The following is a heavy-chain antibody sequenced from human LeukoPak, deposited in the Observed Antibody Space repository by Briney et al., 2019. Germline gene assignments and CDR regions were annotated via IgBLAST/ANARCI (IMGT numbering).Heavy chain of an antibody. V-gene: IGHV4-4*07. CDR1: GGSISSYY. Sequence: PSETLSLTCTVSGGSISSYYWSWIRQPAGKGLEWIGRIYTSGSTNYNPSLKSRVTMSVDTSKNQFSLKLSSVTAADTAVYYCARGVLLWFGESRNNWFDPWGQGTLVTVSS. CDR3: ARGVLLWFGESRNNWFDP. J-gene: IGHJ5*02. D-gene: IGHD3-10*01. CDR2: IYTSGST.